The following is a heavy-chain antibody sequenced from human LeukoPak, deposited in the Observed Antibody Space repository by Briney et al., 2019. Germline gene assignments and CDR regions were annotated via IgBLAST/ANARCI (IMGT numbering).Heavy chain of an antibody. Sequence: GGSLRLSCAASGFIYSNYWMTWVRQVPGKGLEFVANIKEDGSEKTYVDSVKGRFTISRDNAENSLYLQMNSLRAEDTAVYYCARDRQAIVGARLGAFDIWGQGTMVTVSS. CDR1: GFIYSNYW. V-gene: IGHV3-7*01. J-gene: IGHJ3*02. CDR3: ARDRQAIVGARLGAFDI. CDR2: IKEDGSEK. D-gene: IGHD1-26*01.